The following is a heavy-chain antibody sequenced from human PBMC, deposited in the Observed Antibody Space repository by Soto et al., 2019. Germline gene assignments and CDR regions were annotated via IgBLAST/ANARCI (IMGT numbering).Heavy chain of an antibody. Sequence: QITLKESGPTLVKPTQTLTLTCTFSGFSLSTSRVGVGWIRQPPGKALEWLAVIYWDDDKRYSPSLKSRLTTTTDTSKNQVVITMTNMDPVDTGTYYCANSLHTSSWPPFDYWGQGTPVTVSS. J-gene: IGHJ4*02. D-gene: IGHD6-13*01. V-gene: IGHV2-5*02. CDR1: GFSLSTSRVG. CDR3: ANSLHTSSWPPFDY. CDR2: IYWDDDK.